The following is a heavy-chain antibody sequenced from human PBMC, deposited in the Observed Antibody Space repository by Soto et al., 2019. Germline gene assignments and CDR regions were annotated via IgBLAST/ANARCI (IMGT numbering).Heavy chain of an antibody. V-gene: IGHV3-49*03. J-gene: IGHJ4*02. D-gene: IGHD6-13*01. CDR3: TRVGSSSWYRPDY. CDR1: GFTFGDYA. Sequence: GGSLRLSCTASGFTFGDYAMSWFRQAPGKGLEWVGFIRSKAYGGTTEYAASVKGRFTISRDDSKSIAYLQMNSLKTEDTAVYYCTRVGSSSWYRPDYWGQGTLVTVSS. CDR2: IRSKAYGGTT.